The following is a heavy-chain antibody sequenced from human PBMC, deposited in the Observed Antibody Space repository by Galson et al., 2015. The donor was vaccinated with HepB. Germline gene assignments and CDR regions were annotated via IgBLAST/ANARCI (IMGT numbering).Heavy chain of an antibody. J-gene: IGHJ4*02. D-gene: IGHD4-17*01. V-gene: IGHV1-24*01. CDR2: FDPEDGET. CDR1: GYTLTELS. Sequence: SVKVSCKVSGYTLTELSMHWVRQAPGKGLEWMGGFDPEDGETIYAQKFQGRVTMTEDTSTDTAYMELSSLRSEDTAVYYCATGHYGDYEVGFDYWGQGTLVTVSS. CDR3: ATGHYGDYEVGFDY.